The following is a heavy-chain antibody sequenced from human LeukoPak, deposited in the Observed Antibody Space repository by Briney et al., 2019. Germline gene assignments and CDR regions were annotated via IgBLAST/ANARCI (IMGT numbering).Heavy chain of an antibody. J-gene: IGHJ4*02. D-gene: IGHD4-11*01. V-gene: IGHV3-53*01. CDR2: IYSGGNT. CDR1: GFTIDSKF. Sequence: GGSLRLSCAASGFTIDSKFMSWVRLVPGKGLEWVSIIYSGGNTYYADSVKGRFTISRDNSKNTLYLQMNSLRAEDTAVYYCARGGTTVTTFDYWGQGTLVTVSS. CDR3: ARGGTTVTTFDY.